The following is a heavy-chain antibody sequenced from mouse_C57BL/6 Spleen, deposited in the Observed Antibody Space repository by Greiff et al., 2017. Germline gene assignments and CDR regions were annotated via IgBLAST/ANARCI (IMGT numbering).Heavy chain of an antibody. CDR1: GYAFTNYL. CDR2: INPGSGGT. J-gene: IGHJ3*01. D-gene: IGHD1-1*01. Sequence: VQLQQSGAELVRPGTSVKVSCKASGYAFTNYLIEWVKQRPGQGLEWIGVINPGSGGTNYNEKFKGKATLTADKSSSTAYMQLSSLTSEDSAVYFCARSYGSSYGAYWGQGTLVTVSA. V-gene: IGHV1-54*01. CDR3: ARSYGSSYGAY.